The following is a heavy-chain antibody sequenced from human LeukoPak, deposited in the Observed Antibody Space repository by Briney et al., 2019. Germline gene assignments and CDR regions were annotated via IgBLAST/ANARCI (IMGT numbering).Heavy chain of an antibody. CDR1: GFTLSSYG. V-gene: IGHV3-23*01. CDR2: ISGSGGST. CDR3: AKRTRYYYDSSGYYYFDY. J-gene: IGHJ4*02. Sequence: PGGSLRLSCTASGFTLSSYGMSWVRQAPGKGLESVSAISGSGGSTYYADSVKGRFTISRDNSKNTLYLQMNSLRAEDTAVYYCAKRTRYYYDSSGYYYFDYWGQGTLVTVSS. D-gene: IGHD3-22*01.